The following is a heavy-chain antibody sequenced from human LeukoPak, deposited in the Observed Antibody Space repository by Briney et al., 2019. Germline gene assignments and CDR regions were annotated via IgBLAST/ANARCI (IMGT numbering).Heavy chain of an antibody. CDR3: ARASGDSDYFDY. CDR2: IYSGGST. J-gene: IGHJ4*02. D-gene: IGHD3-10*01. CDR1: GFTVSSNY. Sequence: PGGSLRLSCAASGFTVSSNYMSWVRQAPGKGLEWVSVIYSGGSTYYADSVKGRFTISRDNSKNTLYLLMNSLRAEDTAVYYCARASGDSDYFDYWGQGTLVTVSS. V-gene: IGHV3-53*01.